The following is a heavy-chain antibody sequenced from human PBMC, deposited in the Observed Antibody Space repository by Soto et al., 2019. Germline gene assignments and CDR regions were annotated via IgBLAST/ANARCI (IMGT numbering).Heavy chain of an antibody. D-gene: IGHD2-2*01. CDR2: VSKSGYT. CDR3: AREDSIIIPAVSDF. Sequence: PGGSLGLSCVVSGFTFNNYGINWVRQAPGKGLQWVSSVSKSGYTYYSDSVKGRFTISRDNAKNSVSLQMNNLRAEDTAVYYCAREDSIIIPAVSDFWGQGTLVTVSS. J-gene: IGHJ4*02. CDR1: GFTFNNYG. V-gene: IGHV3-21*01.